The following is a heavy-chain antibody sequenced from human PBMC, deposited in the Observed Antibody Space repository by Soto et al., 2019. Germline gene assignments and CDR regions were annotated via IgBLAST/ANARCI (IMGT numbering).Heavy chain of an antibody. J-gene: IGHJ4*02. CDR1: GLTFRSYW. V-gene: IGHV3-74*03. CDR3: S. D-gene: IGHD2-15*01. Sequence: EVQLVESGGGLVQPGESLRLSCAASGLTFRSYWMHWVRQAPRKGLVWVSRINTDGSVAMYVDSVQGRFTISRDNAKNTLYLQMNNCVKDMQLGRLDSWGQGTLVTVSS. CDR2: INTDGSVA.